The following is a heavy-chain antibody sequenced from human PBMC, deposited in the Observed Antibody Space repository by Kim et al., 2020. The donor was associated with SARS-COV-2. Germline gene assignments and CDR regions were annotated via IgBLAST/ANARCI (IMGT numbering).Heavy chain of an antibody. J-gene: IGHJ3*02. D-gene: IGHD6-13*01. CDR3: ARQDDSSSWLDAFDI. CDR1: GYSFTSYW. CDR2: IYPGDSDT. V-gene: IGHV5-51*01. Sequence: GESLKISCKGSGYSFTSYWIGWVRQMPGKGLEWMGIIYPGDSDTRYSPSFQGQVTISADKSISTAYLQWSSLKASDTAMYYCARQDDSSSWLDAFDIWGQGTMVTVSS.